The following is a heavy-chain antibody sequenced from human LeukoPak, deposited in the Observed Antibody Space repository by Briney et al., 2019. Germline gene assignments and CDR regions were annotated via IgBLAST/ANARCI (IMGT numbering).Heavy chain of an antibody. D-gene: IGHD6-13*01. CDR1: GGSISSSNW. Sequence: PSETLSLTCAVSGGSISSSNWWSWVRQPPGKGLEWIGEIYHSGNTNYNPSLKSRVTISVDKSKNQFSLKLSSVTAADTAVYYCARDLGYSSSWYLIYWGQGALVTVSS. CDR2: IYHSGNT. J-gene: IGHJ4*02. V-gene: IGHV4-4*02. CDR3: ARDLGYSSSWYLIY.